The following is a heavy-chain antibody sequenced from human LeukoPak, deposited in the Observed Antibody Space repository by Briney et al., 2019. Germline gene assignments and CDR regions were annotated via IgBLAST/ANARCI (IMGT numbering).Heavy chain of an antibody. CDR1: GFTFSSYG. V-gene: IGHV3-30*18. D-gene: IGHD4-17*01. Sequence: GGSLRLSCAASGFTFSSYGMHWVRQARGKGLEWVAVISYDGSNKYYADSVKGRFTISRDNSKNTLYLQMNSLRAEDTAVYYCAKDASDYGDYYYGMDVWGQGTTVTVSS. CDR3: AKDASDYGDYYYGMDV. CDR2: ISYDGSNK. J-gene: IGHJ6*02.